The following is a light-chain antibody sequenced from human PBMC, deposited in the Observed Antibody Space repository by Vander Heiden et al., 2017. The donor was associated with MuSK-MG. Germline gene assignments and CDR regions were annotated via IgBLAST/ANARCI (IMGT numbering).Light chain of an antibody. CDR3: QQSYSTPST. J-gene: IGKJ1*01. Sequence: DIQMTQSPSSLSASVGDRVTITCRASQSISSYLNWYQQKPGKAPKLLIYAASSLQSGVPSRFSGSGSGTDFTLTISSLQPEDFATYYCQQSYSTPSTFRQWTKVEIK. CDR1: QSISSY. V-gene: IGKV1-39*01. CDR2: AAS.